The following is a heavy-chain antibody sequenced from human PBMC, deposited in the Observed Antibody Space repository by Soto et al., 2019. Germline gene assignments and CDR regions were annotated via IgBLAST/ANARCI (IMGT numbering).Heavy chain of an antibody. J-gene: IGHJ6*02. CDR1: GFTVSSNY. CDR3: ARDLRTPYGMDV. Sequence: EVQLVESGGGLIQPGGSLRLSCAASGFTVSSNYMSWVRQAPGKGLEWVSVIYSVDTTYYADSVKGRLTISREHSKNTLYLQMNSLRAEDTAVYYCARDLRTPYGMDVWGQGTTVTVSS. CDR2: IYSVDTT. V-gene: IGHV3-53*01.